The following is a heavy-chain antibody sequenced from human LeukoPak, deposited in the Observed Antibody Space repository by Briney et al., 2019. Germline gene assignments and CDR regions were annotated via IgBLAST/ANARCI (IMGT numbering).Heavy chain of an antibody. CDR1: GFTFSSYA. Sequence: GGSLRLPCAASGFTFSSYALSWVRQAPGKGLEWVSGISDSGGSTHYADSVKGRFTISRDNSENALYLRMNSLRAEDTAVYYCARDSVYDYVWESYRWSFDYWGQGTLVTDSS. CDR2: ISDSGGST. J-gene: IGHJ4*02. D-gene: IGHD3-16*02. V-gene: IGHV3-23*01. CDR3: ARDSVYDYVWESYRWSFDY.